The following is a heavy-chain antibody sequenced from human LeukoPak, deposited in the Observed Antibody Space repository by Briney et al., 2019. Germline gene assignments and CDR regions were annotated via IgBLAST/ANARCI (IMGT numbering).Heavy chain of an antibody. Sequence: GGSLRLSCAASGFTFSSYWMSWVRQAPGKGLEWVANIKQDGSEKYYVDSVEGRFTISRDNAKNSLYLQMNSLRAEDTAVYYCARHIVVVTAIHYFDYWGQGTLVTVSS. J-gene: IGHJ4*02. CDR2: IKQDGSEK. CDR3: ARHIVVVTAIHYFDY. CDR1: GFTFSSYW. V-gene: IGHV3-7*01. D-gene: IGHD2-21*02.